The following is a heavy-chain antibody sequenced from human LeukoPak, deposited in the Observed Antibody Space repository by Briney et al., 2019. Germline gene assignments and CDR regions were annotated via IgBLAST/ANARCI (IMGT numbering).Heavy chain of an antibody. V-gene: IGHV4-4*02. CDR3: VRGRIAVAGLYFDY. J-gene: IGHJ4*02. CDR2: IYHSGST. D-gene: IGHD6-19*01. CDR1: GGSISSSNW. Sequence: PSETLSLTCAVSGGSISSSNWWSWVRQPPGKGLEWIGEIYHSGSTNYNPSLKSRVTISVDKSKNQFSLKLSSVTAADTAVYYCVRGRIAVAGLYFDYWGQGTLVTVSS.